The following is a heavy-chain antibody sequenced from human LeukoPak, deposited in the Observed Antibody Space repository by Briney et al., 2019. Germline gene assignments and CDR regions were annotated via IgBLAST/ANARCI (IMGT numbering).Heavy chain of an antibody. CDR3: ATYCSSTSCPAPPEAFDI. CDR2: IIPIFGTA. V-gene: IGHV1-69*13. Sequence: SVKVSCKASGGTFSSYAISWVRQAPGQGLEWMGGIIPIFGTANYAQKFQGRVTITADESTSTAYMELSSLRSEDTAVYYCATYCSSTSCPAPPEAFDIWGQGTMVTVSS. D-gene: IGHD2-2*01. CDR1: GGTFSSYA. J-gene: IGHJ3*02.